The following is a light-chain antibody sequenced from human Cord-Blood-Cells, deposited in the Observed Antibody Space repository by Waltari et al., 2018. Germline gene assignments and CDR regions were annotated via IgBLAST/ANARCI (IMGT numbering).Light chain of an antibody. Sequence: QSVLTQPPSVSGAPGQRVTISCPGSSSNIGAGYDVHWYQQLPGTAPKLPIYGNSNRPSGVPDRFSGSKSGTSASLGITGLQAEDEADYYGQSYDSSLSGWVFGGGTKLTVL. CDR2: GNS. J-gene: IGLJ3*02. V-gene: IGLV1-40*01. CDR3: QSYDSSLSGWV. CDR1: SSNIGAGYD.